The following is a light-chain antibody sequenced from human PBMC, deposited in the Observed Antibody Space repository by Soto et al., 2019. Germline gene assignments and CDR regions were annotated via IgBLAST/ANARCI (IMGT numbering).Light chain of an antibody. Sequence: EIQMTQAPSSVSASVGDRVTITCRATQAISTWLAWYQQKPGKAPRLLIYTASSLQSGVPSSFSGRGSRTDFTLTISSRQTEDFATSFCQLTNAFPLSCGQGTVVE. V-gene: IGKV1-12*02. CDR1: QAISTW. CDR2: TAS. CDR3: QLTNAFPLS. J-gene: IGKJ1*01.